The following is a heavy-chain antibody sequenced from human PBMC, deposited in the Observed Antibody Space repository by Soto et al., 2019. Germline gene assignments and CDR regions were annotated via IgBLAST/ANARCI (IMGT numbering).Heavy chain of an antibody. D-gene: IGHD2-2*01. CDR2: ISGRGSNT. CDR3: AKDMDLFIEVVQDATGSLDF. J-gene: IGHJ4*02. Sequence: PGGSLRLSCAASGFTFSNYGMSWVRLAPGKGLEWVSGISGRGSNTYYADSVKGRFTITRDNSKETVFLQMNSLRAEDTARYYCAKDMDLFIEVVQDATGSLDFRGRGTLVPVSS. CDR1: GFTFSNYG. V-gene: IGHV3-23*01.